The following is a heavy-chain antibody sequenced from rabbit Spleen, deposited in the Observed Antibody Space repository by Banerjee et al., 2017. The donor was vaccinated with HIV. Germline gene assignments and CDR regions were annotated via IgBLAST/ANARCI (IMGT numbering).Heavy chain of an antibody. CDR2: INTATGKA. Sequence: QEQLEESGGGLVKPEGSLTLTCKASGFSFSDRDVMCWVRQAPGKGLEWIACINTATGKAVYASWAKGRFTISKTSSTTVTLQMTSLTAADTATYFCARDLVVVIGWNFNLWGQGTLVTVS. CDR3: ARDLVVVIGWNFNL. J-gene: IGHJ4*01. V-gene: IGHV1S45*01. D-gene: IGHD8-1*01. CDR1: GFSFSDRDV.